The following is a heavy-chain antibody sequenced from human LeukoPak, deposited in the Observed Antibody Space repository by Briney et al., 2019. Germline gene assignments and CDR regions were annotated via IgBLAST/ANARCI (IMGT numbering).Heavy chain of an antibody. V-gene: IGHV4-4*07. CDR2: IYTSGST. J-gene: IGHJ4*02. Sequence: PSETLSLTCTVSGGSISSYYWSWIRQPAGKGLEWIGRIYTSGSTNYNPSLKSRVTMSVDTSKNQFSLKLSSVTAADTAVYYCARHSDGSGSYMYYFDYWGQGTLVTVSS. CDR3: ARHSDGSGSYMYYFDY. D-gene: IGHD3-10*01. CDR1: GGSISSYY.